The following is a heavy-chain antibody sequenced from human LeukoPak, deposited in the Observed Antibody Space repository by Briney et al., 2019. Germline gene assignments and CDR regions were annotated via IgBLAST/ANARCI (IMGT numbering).Heavy chain of an antibody. CDR3: AKDHCSSTSCYIDYYGMDV. Sequence: GGSLRLSCAASGFTLSSYAMNWVRQAPGKGLEWVAVISYDGSSRYYADSVKGRFTISRDNSKNTLYLQMNSLRAEDTAVYYCAKDHCSSTSCYIDYYGMDVWGQGTTVTVSS. CDR1: GFTLSSYA. CDR2: ISYDGSSR. D-gene: IGHD2-2*02. V-gene: IGHV3-30-3*01. J-gene: IGHJ6*02.